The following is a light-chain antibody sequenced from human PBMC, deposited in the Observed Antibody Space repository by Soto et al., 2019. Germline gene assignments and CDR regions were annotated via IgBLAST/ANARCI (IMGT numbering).Light chain of an antibody. CDR2: ATS. Sequence: VLTQSPVHLYLSPGERATLSCRAIQSVSSSYLAWYQQKPGQAPRLLIYATSSRAPGIPVRFSGSGSGTDFTLTISRLEPQDFAVYYCQQYGTSPPISFGQGTRLEIK. J-gene: IGKJ5*01. CDR1: QSVSSSY. CDR3: QQYGTSPPIS. V-gene: IGKV3-20*01.